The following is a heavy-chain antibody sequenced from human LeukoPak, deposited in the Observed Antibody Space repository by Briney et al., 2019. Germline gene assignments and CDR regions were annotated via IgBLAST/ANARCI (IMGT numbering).Heavy chain of an antibody. Sequence: KPGGSLRLSCAAPGFTFSSYGMHWVRQAPGKGLEWVAVIWYDGSNKYYADSVKGRFTISRDNSKNTLYLQMNSLRAEDTAVYYCARDYLDWYFDLWGRGTLVTVSS. CDR1: GFTFSSYG. CDR3: ARDYLDWYFDL. J-gene: IGHJ2*01. V-gene: IGHV3-33*01. CDR2: IWYDGSNK.